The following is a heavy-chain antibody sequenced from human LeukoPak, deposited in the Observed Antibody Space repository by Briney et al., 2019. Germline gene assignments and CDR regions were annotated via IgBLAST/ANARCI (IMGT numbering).Heavy chain of an antibody. CDR1: GFTVSSNY. CDR3: AGSKSAWYYFDY. Sequence: GGSLRLSCAASGFTVSSNYMSWVRQAPGKGLEWVSVIYSGGSTYYADSVEGRLTISRDNTKNTLYLQMNSLRAEGTSVYYCAGSKSAWYYFDYWGQGTLVTVSS. V-gene: IGHV3-66*01. D-gene: IGHD2-8*02. CDR2: IYSGGST. J-gene: IGHJ4*02.